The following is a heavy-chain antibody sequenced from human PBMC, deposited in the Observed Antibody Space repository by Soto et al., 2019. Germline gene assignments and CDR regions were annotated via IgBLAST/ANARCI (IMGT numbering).Heavy chain of an antibody. CDR1: GFTFSSYA. V-gene: IGHV3-23*01. CDR2: ISGSGGST. CDR3: AKDGELRFLEWIGGMDV. Sequence: PGGSLRLSCAASGFTFSSYAMSWVRQAPGRGLEWVSAISGSGGSTYYADSVKGRFTISRDNSKNTPYLQMNSLRAEDTAVYYCAKDGELRFLEWIGGMDVWGQGTTVTVSS. D-gene: IGHD3-3*01. J-gene: IGHJ6*02.